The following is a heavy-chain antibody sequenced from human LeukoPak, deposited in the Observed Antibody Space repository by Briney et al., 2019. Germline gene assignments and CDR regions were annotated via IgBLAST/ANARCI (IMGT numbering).Heavy chain of an antibody. CDR2: IKQDGGEK. CDR3: ARCRGGTYRFDY. CDR1: GFTFSSYW. J-gene: IGHJ4*02. Sequence: AGGSLRLSGAASGFTFSSYWMRWVPQAPGKGREGVANIKQDGGEKYYVESVKGRFTISRDNANNALYLQMNSLRAEATAVYYCARCRGGTYRFDYWGQGTLVTVSS. V-gene: IGHV3-7*01. D-gene: IGHD1-1*01.